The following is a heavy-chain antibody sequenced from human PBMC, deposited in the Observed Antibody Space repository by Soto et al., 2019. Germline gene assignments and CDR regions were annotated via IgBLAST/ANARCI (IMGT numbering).Heavy chain of an antibody. V-gene: IGHV3-74*01. CDR2: INADGTST. CDR1: GFTFSNSW. J-gene: IGHJ4*02. Sequence: GGSLRLSCAASGFTFSNSWMHWVRQVSGKGLEWVSRINADGTSTSYADSVKGRFTISRDNAKNTLYLHVNSLRAEDTAVYYCVKVLARGVGVPRFYFDPWGQGALVTVSS. CDR3: VKVLARGVGVPRFYFDP. D-gene: IGHD2-2*01.